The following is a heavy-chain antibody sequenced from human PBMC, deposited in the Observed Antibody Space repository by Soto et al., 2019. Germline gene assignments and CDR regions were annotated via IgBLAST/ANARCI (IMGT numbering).Heavy chain of an antibody. Sequence: QVQLVQSGAEVKKPGSSVKVSCKASGGTFSSYAISWVRQAPGQGLEWMGRIIPIFGTTNYAQRFQGRVTITADPSTNTAYSELRSLGSEDTAVYFCARASSSWPYFDYWGQGTLVTVSS. D-gene: IGHD6-13*01. CDR1: GGTFSSYA. J-gene: IGHJ4*02. V-gene: IGHV1-69*15. CDR3: ARASSSWPYFDY. CDR2: IIPIFGTT.